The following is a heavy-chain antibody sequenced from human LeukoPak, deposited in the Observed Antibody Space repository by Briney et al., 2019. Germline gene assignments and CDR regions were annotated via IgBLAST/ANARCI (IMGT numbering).Heavy chain of an antibody. Sequence: ASVKVSCKASGYTFTSYDIDWVRQATGQGLEWMGWMNPNSGNTGYAQKFQGRVTMTRNTSISTAYMELGSLRSEDTAVYYCASDPYGSGSYSGYWGQGTLVTVSS. J-gene: IGHJ4*02. CDR3: ASDPYGSGSYSGY. D-gene: IGHD3-10*01. CDR2: MNPNSGNT. CDR1: GYTFTSYD. V-gene: IGHV1-8*01.